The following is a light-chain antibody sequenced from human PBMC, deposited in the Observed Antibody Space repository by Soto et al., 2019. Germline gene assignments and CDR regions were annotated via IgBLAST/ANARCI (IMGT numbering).Light chain of an antibody. J-gene: IGLJ3*02. CDR2: GNT. CDR1: SSNIGEGSD. V-gene: IGLV1-40*01. CDR3: QSYDSSLSAWV. Sequence: QSVLTQPPSVSGAPGQRVTISCTASSSNIGEGSDVHWYQQLPGTAPKLLIYGNTNRPSGVTDRFSGSKSGTSASVAITGLQAEEEDDYYCQSYDSSLSAWVFGGGTKLTVL.